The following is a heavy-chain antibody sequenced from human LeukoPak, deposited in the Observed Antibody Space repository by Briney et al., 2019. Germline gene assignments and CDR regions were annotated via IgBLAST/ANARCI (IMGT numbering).Heavy chain of an antibody. J-gene: IGHJ3*02. D-gene: IGHD3-3*01. V-gene: IGHV4-59*01. CDR2: IYYSGST. Sequence: PSETLSLTCTVSGGSISSYYWRWLRQPPGKGLEWIGYIYYSGSTNYNPSLKSRVTISVDTSKNQFSLKLSSVTAADTAVYYCARDNTIFGVVGHDAFDIWGQGTMVTVSS. CDR3: ARDNTIFGVVGHDAFDI. CDR1: GGSISSYY.